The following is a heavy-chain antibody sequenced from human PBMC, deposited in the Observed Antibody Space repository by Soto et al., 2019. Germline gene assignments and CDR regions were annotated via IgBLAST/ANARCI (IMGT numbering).Heavy chain of an antibody. Sequence: GGSLRLSCAASGFTFNSYWMHWVRQAPGKGLVWVSRISSDGSSTDYADSVKGRFTVSRDNAKNTQYLQMNSLRAEDTAVYYCARDLDTANYYFAVDVWGRGTTVTVSS. D-gene: IGHD5-18*01. J-gene: IGHJ6*02. CDR3: ARDLDTANYYFAVDV. CDR2: ISSDGSST. CDR1: GFTFNSYW. V-gene: IGHV3-74*01.